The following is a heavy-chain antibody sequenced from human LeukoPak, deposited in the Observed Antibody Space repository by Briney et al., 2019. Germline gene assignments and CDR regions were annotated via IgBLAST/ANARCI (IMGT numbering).Heavy chain of an antibody. J-gene: IGHJ5*02. D-gene: IGHD1-14*01. Sequence: PGRSLRLSCAASGFTFSSYAMSWVRQAPGKGLEWVSTIGGSAGGTYYADSVKGRFTISRDNSKNTLYLQMNSLRAEDTAVYYCAKLPGITITRGTWLDPWGQGTLVTVSS. CDR3: AKLPGITITRGTWLDP. CDR2: IGGSAGGT. CDR1: GFTFSSYA. V-gene: IGHV3-23*01.